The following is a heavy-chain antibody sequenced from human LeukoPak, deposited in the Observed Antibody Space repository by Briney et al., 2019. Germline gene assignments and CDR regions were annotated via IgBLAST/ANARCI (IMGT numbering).Heavy chain of an antibody. Sequence: ASVKVSCKASGYTFTSYGVSWVRQAPGQGLEWMGWISASNGNTYYAQNVQDRVTMTTATSTSTAYMELRSLRSDDTAVYYCARYPLSYSSNWHYYFDYWGQGTLLTVSS. J-gene: IGHJ4*02. CDR2: ISASNGNT. CDR1: GYTFTSYG. D-gene: IGHD6-13*01. CDR3: ARYPLSYSSNWHYYFDY. V-gene: IGHV1-18*01.